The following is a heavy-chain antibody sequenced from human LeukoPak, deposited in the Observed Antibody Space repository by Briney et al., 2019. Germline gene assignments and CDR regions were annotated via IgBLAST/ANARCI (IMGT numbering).Heavy chain of an antibody. CDR1: GFIFSTYS. V-gene: IGHV3-48*01. J-gene: IGHJ4*02. D-gene: IGHD2-21*01. Sequence: AGGSLRLSCAASGFIFSTYSMNWVRQAPGKGLEWVSYISSSGSTIYYADSVKGRFTISRDNAKNSLYLQMNSLRADDTAVYYCARAGCRDISGHLDYWGQGTLVTVSS. CDR2: ISSSGSTI. CDR3: ARAGCRDISGHLDY.